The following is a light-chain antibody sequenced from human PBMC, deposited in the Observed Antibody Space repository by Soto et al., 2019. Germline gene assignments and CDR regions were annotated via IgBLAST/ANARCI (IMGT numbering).Light chain of an antibody. CDR3: SSYAGTYTLGV. V-gene: IGLV2-11*01. J-gene: IGLJ1*01. CDR2: DVT. CDR1: SSDVCGYNY. Sequence: QSVLPQPRSGSWAPGQSVTISCTGTSSDVCGYNYVSWYQQYPGKAPKLMIYDVTKRSAGVPDRFSGSKSGNTASLTISGLQTEDEADYYCSSYAGTYTLGVFGTGTKVTVL.